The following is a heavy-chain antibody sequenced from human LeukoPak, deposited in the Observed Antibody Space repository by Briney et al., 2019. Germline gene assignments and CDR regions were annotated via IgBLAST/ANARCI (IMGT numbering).Heavy chain of an antibody. Sequence: SETLSLTCTVTGGSFTTYYWSWIRQPPGKGLEWIGHFYYSGSTNYNPSLRSRVTISVDTSRNQFSLRLTSVTAADTAVYYCARVVVVVAAGEHFDYWGQGTLVTVSS. CDR1: GGSFTTYY. CDR2: FYYSGST. D-gene: IGHD2-15*01. V-gene: IGHV4-59*12. CDR3: ARVVVVVAAGEHFDY. J-gene: IGHJ4*02.